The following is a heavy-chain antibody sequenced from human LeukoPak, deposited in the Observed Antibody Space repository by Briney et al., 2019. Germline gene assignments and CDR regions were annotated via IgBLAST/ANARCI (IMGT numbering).Heavy chain of an antibody. CDR3: AKGDALSYGGYFLDN. CDR2: ISTEGTNT. V-gene: IGHV3-30*18. Sequence: GGSLRLSCAASGFIFSRSGMHWVRQAPGKGLEWVAVISTEGTNTYYAGSVRGRFPMSRDNSRNTLYLQMNSLRPEDTAVYYCAKGDALSYGGYFLDNWGQGTLVSV. D-gene: IGHD4-23*01. CDR1: GFIFSRSG. J-gene: IGHJ4*02.